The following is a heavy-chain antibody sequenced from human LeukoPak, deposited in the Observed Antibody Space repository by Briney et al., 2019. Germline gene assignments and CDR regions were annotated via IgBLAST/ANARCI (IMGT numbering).Heavy chain of an antibody. V-gene: IGHV4-59*12. CDR3: ARGPPHDFDY. Sequence: SETLSLTCTVSGGSISSYYWSWIRQPPGKGLEWIGYIYYSGSTNYNPSLKSRVTISVDTSKNQFSLKLSSVTAADTAVYYCARGPPHDFDYWGRGTLVTVSS. CDR1: GGSISSYY. J-gene: IGHJ4*02. CDR2: IYYSGST.